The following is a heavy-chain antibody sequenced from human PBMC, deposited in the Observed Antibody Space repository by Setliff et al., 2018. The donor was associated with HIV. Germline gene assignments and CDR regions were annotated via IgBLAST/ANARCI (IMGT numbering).Heavy chain of an antibody. V-gene: IGHV5-51*01. CDR2: IYPQDTDT. J-gene: IGHJ3*01. CDR3: ARHRIDISLLVVQDPGPFDL. Sequence: PGESLKISCTGSGYSFSNHWNGWVRQMPGKGLEWVAIIYPQDTDTRYSPSFEGHVTISADTSRYTAYLQWRALRASDTAISYCARHRIDISLLVVQDPGPFDLWGRGTMVTV. CDR1: GYSFSNHW. D-gene: IGHD3-3*02.